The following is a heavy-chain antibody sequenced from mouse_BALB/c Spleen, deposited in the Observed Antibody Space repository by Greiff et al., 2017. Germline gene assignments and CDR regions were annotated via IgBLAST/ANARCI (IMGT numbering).Heavy chain of an antibody. CDR1: GFTFSDYY. J-gene: IGHJ4*01. D-gene: IGHD2-2*01. CDR2: ISDGGSYT. Sequence: EVKLMESGGGLVKPGGSLKLSCAASGFTFSDYYMYWVRQTPEKRLEWVATISDGGSYTYYPDSVKGRFTISRDNAKNNLYLQMSSLKSEDTAMYYCARDRWLRLPHYAMDYWGQGTSVTVSS. CDR3: ARDRWLRLPHYAMDY. V-gene: IGHV5-4*02.